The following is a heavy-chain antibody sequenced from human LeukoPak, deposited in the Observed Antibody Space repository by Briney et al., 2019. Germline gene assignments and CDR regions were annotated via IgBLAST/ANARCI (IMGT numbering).Heavy chain of an antibody. Sequence: GGSLRLSCAASGFTFSAYSMNWVRQAPGKGLEWVSSITYNSIYIYYADSLKGRFTISRDNAKNSLYLQMNSLRAEDTAVYYCARGSLIDYWGQGTLVSVSS. D-gene: IGHD3-9*01. CDR3: ARGSLIDY. J-gene: IGHJ4*02. V-gene: IGHV3-21*01. CDR1: GFTFSAYS. CDR2: ITYNSIYI.